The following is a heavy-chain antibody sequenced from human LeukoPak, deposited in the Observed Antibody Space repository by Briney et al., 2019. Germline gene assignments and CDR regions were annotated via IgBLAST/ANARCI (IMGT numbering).Heavy chain of an antibody. Sequence: GGSLRLSCAASGFAFSSSWMLWVRQGPGKGLVWVSRINGDGSYTKYADSVKGRFTISRDNTKNTLYLQMNSLRVEATAVHYRARDLSLSFAYWGRGTLVTVSS. CDR3: ARDLSLSFAY. V-gene: IGHV3-74*01. CDR1: GFAFSSSW. J-gene: IGHJ4*02. CDR2: INGDGSYT.